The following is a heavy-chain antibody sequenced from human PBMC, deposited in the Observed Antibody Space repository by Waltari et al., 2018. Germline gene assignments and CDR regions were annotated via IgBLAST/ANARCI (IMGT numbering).Heavy chain of an antibody. CDR2: IKQDGSEK. Sequence: EVQLVESGGGLVQPGGSLRLSCAASGFNFSSYWMSWVRKAPGKGLEWVANIKQDGSEKYYVDSVKGRFTISRDNAKNSLYLQMNSLRAEDTAVYYCARDKRYFDWLPPGYWGQGTLVTVSS. D-gene: IGHD3-9*01. CDR3: ARDKRYFDWLPPGY. V-gene: IGHV3-7*01. J-gene: IGHJ4*02. CDR1: GFNFSSYW.